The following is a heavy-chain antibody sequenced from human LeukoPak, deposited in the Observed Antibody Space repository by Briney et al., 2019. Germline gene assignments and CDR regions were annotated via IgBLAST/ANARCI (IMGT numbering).Heavy chain of an antibody. Sequence: GRSLRLSCAPSGFTFSSYRMHWVRQAPGKGLEWVAVIWYDGSNKYYADSVKGRLTISRDNSKNTLYLQMNSLRAEDTAVYYCARARDGIVVPAAMMFDSWGQGTLVTVSS. CDR3: ARARDGIVVPAAMMFDS. D-gene: IGHD2-2*01. CDR1: GFTFSSYR. CDR2: IWYDGSNK. J-gene: IGHJ4*02. V-gene: IGHV3-33*01.